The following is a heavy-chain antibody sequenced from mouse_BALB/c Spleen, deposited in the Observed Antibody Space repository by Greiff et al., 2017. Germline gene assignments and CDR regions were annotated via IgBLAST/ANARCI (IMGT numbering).Heavy chain of an antibody. J-gene: IGHJ4*01. V-gene: IGHV1-7*01. CDR2: INPSTGYT. Sequence: VQLQQSGAELAKPGASVKMSCKASGYTFTSYWMHWVKQRPGQGLEWIGYINPSTGYTEYKQKFKDKATLTADKSSSTAYMQLSSLTSEDSAVYYCARYTYAMDYWGQGTSVTVSS. CDR3: ARYTYAMDY. CDR1: GYTFTSYW.